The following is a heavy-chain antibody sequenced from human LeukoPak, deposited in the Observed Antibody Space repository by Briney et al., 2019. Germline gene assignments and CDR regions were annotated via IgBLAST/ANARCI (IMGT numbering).Heavy chain of an antibody. CDR3: ARDSRYFDL. J-gene: IGHJ2*01. V-gene: IGHV4-59*01. D-gene: IGHD2-2*01. CDR1: GGSISSYY. CDR2: IYYSGST. Sequence: SETLSLTCTVSGGSISSYYWSWIRQPPGKGLEWIGYIYYSGSTNYNPSLKSRVTISVDTSKNQFSLKLSSVTAADTAVYYCARDSRYFDLWGRGTLVTVSS.